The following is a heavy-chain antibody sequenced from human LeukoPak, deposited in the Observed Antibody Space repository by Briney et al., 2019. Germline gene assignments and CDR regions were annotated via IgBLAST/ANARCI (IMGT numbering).Heavy chain of an antibody. J-gene: IGHJ6*02. V-gene: IGHV3-33*08. Sequence: GGSLRLSCAASGFTFSNYGVNWVRQAPGKGLEWVAVIWYDGSNKYYADSVKGRFTISRDNSKNTLYLQMNSLRAEDTAVYYCARSPYDSSGAYYYYGMDVWGQGTTVTVSS. CDR2: IWYDGSNK. D-gene: IGHD3-22*01. CDR1: GFTFSNYG. CDR3: ARSPYDSSGAYYYYGMDV.